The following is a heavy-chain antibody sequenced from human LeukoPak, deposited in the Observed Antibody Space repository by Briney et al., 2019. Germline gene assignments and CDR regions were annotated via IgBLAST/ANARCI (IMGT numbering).Heavy chain of an antibody. CDR2: ISYSGST. V-gene: IGHV4-39*01. CDR1: GDSISSSRHS. J-gene: IGHJ6*02. CDR3: VRIYCTSTSCYGDSYYGMDV. D-gene: IGHD2-2*01. Sequence: SETLSLTCTVSGDSISSSRHSWGWIRQPPGRGLEWIGSISYSGSTYYNPSLKTRVTMSVDTSENQFSLKLSSVTAADSTVYYCVRIYCTSTSCYGDSYYGMDVWGQGTTVTVSS.